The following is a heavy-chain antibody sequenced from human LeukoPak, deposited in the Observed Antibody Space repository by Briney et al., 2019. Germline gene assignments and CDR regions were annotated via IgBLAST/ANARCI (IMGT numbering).Heavy chain of an antibody. Sequence: ASVKVSCKASGYTFTGYYMHWVRQAPGQGLEWMGWINPNSGDTNYSQKSQGRVTMTRDTSISTAYMELSRLTSDDTAVYYCARSRPYIIVVSGAVFTGFGYWGQGTLVTVSS. V-gene: IGHV1-2*02. J-gene: IGHJ4*02. D-gene: IGHD2-2*01. CDR1: GYTFTGYY. CDR2: INPNSGDT. CDR3: ARSRPYIIVVSGAVFTGFGY.